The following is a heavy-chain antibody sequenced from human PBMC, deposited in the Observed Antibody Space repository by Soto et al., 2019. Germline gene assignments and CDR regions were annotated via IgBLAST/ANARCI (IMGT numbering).Heavy chain of an antibody. D-gene: IGHD5-12*01. V-gene: IGHV3-30-3*02. CDR3: AKNRGYSYAEGDAFDI. Sequence: QGQLVESGGGVVQPGMSLRLSCAASGFTFSSHAMHWVRQAPGKGLEWVALVSYDGSGDYYADSVKGRFTISRDNSKNTLLLQMSRLRDDDTGFYYCAKNRGYSYAEGDAFDIWGQGTLVTVSS. J-gene: IGHJ3*02. CDR2: VSYDGSGD. CDR1: GFTFSSHA.